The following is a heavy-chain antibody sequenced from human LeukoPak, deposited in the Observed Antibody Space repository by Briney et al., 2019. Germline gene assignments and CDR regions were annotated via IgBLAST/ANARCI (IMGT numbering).Heavy chain of an antibody. V-gene: IGHV4-30-2*01. CDR3: ARESPSVDAFDI. Sequence: SETLSLTCTVSGGSISSGGYYWSWIRQPPGKGLEWIGYIYYSGSTYYNPSLKSRVTISVDRSRNQFSLKLSSVTAADTAVYYCARESPSVDAFDIWGQGTMVTVSS. CDR1: GGSISSGGYY. CDR2: IYYSGST. J-gene: IGHJ3*02.